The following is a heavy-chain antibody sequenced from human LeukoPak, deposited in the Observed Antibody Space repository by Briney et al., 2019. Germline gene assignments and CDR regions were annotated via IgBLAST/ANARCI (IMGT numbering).Heavy chain of an antibody. Sequence: GGSLRLSCAASRFTFSSYGMHWVRQAPGKGLEWVAFIRNDGSNKYYADSVKGRFTISRDNSKNTLYLQMNGLRAEDTAVYYCAKVVYGGNSDPDYWGQGTLVTVSS. J-gene: IGHJ4*02. CDR2: IRNDGSNK. V-gene: IGHV3-30*02. CDR1: RFTFSSYG. D-gene: IGHD4-23*01. CDR3: AKVVYGGNSDPDY.